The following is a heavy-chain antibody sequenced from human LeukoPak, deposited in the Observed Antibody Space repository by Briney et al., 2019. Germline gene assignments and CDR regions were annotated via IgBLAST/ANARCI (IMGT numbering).Heavy chain of an antibody. V-gene: IGHV3-20*04. J-gene: IGHJ1*01. CDR2: IPRNGGSS. D-gene: IGHD3-10*01. CDR1: GTNFSNYW. Sequence: PGGSLRLSCATSGTNFSNYWMSWVRQAPGKGLDWVAGIPRNGGSSGYAAAVKGRFTISRDNAKNSLYLQMNSLRAEDTAFYYCVRSITMFQHWGQGTLVTVSS. CDR3: VRSITMFQH.